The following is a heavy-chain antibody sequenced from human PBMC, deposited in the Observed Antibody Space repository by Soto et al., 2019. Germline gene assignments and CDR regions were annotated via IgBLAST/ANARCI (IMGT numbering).Heavy chain of an antibody. CDR1: GFTFNSYA. J-gene: IGHJ4*02. V-gene: IGHV3-23*01. D-gene: IGHD1-20*01. CDR3: ARGYVTKANFDS. CDR2: ISGSGGST. Sequence: EVQLLESGGGLVQPGGSLRLSCAASGFTFNSYALSWVRQAPGKGLEWVSAISGSGGSTDYADSVKGRFTISRDNSKNTLYLQMNSLRAEDTAVYYCARGYVTKANFDSWGQGTLVTVSS.